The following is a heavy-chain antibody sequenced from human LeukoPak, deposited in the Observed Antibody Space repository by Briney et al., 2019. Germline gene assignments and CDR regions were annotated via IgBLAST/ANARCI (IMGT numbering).Heavy chain of an antibody. Sequence: GGSLRLSCAPSGFTFSRKTMSCVPQAPREGLGWGSYISSDGGTIYYADSVRGRFTISRDNAKNSLYLQMNSLRDEDTPVYYCAKEPYWGQGTLVTVSS. J-gene: IGHJ4*02. CDR2: ISSDGGTI. V-gene: IGHV3-48*02. CDR1: GFTFSRKT. CDR3: AKEPY.